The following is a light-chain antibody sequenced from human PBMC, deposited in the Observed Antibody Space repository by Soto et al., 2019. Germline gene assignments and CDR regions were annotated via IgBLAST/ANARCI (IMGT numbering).Light chain of an antibody. CDR2: GAS. V-gene: IGKV3-15*01. Sequence: EIVMTQSPATLSVSPGESATLSCRASQSVSSNLAWYQQKPGQAPRLLIYGASTRATGIPARFSGSGSGTELTLTISSLQSEDFAVYYCQQYNNWPPWTFGQGTKVEIK. J-gene: IGKJ1*01. CDR1: QSVSSN. CDR3: QQYNNWPPWT.